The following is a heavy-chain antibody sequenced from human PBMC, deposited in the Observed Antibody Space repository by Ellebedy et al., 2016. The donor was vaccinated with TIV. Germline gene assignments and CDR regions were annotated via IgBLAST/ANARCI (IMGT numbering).Heavy chain of an antibody. CDR3: AREGYGSGSYSSDY. CDR2: IVPLSNAP. Sequence: AASVKVSCKASGGSFNNYAISWVRQAPGQGLEWMGGIVPLSNAPNYALKFRGRVTITADTSTTTAYMELSSLRSEDTAVYYCAREGYGSGSYSSDYWGQGTLVTVSS. V-gene: IGHV1-69*06. J-gene: IGHJ4*02. CDR1: GGSFNNYA. D-gene: IGHD3-10*01.